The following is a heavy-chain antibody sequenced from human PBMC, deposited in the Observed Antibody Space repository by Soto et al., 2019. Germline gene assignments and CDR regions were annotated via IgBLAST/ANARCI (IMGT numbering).Heavy chain of an antibody. CDR3: ARGSVYSNYVRGYYFDY. D-gene: IGHD4-4*01. V-gene: IGHV3-30-3*01. J-gene: IGHJ4*02. CDR1: GFTFSSYA. CDR2: ISYDGSNK. Sequence: SLRLSCAASGFTFSSYAMHWVRQAPGKGLEWVAVISYDGSNKYYADSVKGRSTISRDNSKNTLYLQMNSLRAEDTAVYYCARGSVYSNYVRGYYFDYWGQGTLVTVSS.